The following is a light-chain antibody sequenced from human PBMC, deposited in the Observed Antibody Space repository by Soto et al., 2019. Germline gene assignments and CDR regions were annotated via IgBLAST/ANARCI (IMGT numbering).Light chain of an antibody. J-gene: IGLJ2*01. Sequence: SYELTQPPSVSVSLGQMARITCSGEALPKKYAYWYQQKPGQFPVLVIYKDTERPSGIPERFSGSSSGTKVTLTISGVQAEDEADYYCLSADSSSAYVVFGGGTKLTVL. V-gene: IGLV3-16*01. CDR2: KDT. CDR1: ALPKKY. CDR3: LSADSSSAYVV.